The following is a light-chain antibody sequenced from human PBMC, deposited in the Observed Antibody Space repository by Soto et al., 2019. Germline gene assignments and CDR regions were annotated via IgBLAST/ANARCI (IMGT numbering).Light chain of an antibody. V-gene: IGKV3-11*01. CDR3: HQRQSWPRT. Sequence: EIVLTQSPATLSAFPGDRVTLSCRASQALNTRLSLYQHKPGQAPRLLIYLTSNRAAGVPARFSAWGSETDFTLTISDVEPEDFAVYYCHQRQSWPRTFGQGTKVDI. J-gene: IGKJ1*01. CDR2: LTS. CDR1: QALNTR.